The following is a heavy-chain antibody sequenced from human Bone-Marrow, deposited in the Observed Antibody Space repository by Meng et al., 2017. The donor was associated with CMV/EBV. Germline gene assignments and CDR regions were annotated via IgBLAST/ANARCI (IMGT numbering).Heavy chain of an antibody. Sequence: GESLKISCAASGFTFDDYGMSWVRQAPGKGLEWVSGINWNGGSTGYADSVKGRFTISRDNAKNSLYLQMNSLRAEDTALYYCARDIGSGSYYFSDYWAQGTLATFSS. CDR3: ARDIGSGSYYFSDY. D-gene: IGHD3-10*01. CDR1: GFTFDDYG. J-gene: IGHJ4*02. V-gene: IGHV3-20*04. CDR2: INWNGGST.